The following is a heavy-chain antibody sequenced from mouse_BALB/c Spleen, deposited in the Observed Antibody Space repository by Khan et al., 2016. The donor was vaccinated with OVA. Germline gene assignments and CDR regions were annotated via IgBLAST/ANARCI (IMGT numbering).Heavy chain of an antibody. V-gene: IGHV1S81*02. CDR2: TNPTNGRT. D-gene: IGHD2-14*01. CDR3: ARIKKIGDTYFDY. CDR1: GYTFTSYW. Sequence: QVQLQQPGAELVKPGASVKLSCKASGYTFTSYWMHWVKQRLGQGLEWFAETNPTNGRTYYNEKFKSKATLTVDKSSSTAYMLLSGLTFEDSAVDYCARIKKIGDTYFDYWGQGTTLTVSS. J-gene: IGHJ2*01.